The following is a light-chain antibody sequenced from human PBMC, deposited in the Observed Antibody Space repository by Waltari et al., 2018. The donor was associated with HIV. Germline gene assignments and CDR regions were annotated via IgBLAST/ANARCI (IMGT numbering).Light chain of an antibody. Sequence: EIVLTQSPGTLSLSPGERATLSCRASQSVSKNYLAWYQQKSGQAPRLLIYGASSRATGIPDRFSGSGSGTDFTLTISRLEPEDFAVYYCQQYGSSPQTFGQGTKVEIK. J-gene: IGKJ1*01. CDR3: QQYGSSPQT. CDR1: QSVSKNY. CDR2: GAS. V-gene: IGKV3-20*01.